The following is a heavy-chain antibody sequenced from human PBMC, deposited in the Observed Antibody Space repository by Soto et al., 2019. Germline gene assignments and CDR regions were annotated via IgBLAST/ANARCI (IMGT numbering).Heavy chain of an antibody. CDR2: IYYSGST. Sequence: SETLSLTCTVSGGSISSYYWSWIRQPPGKGLEWIGYIYYSGSTNYNPSLKSRVTISVDTSKNQFSLKLSSVTAADTAVYYCARSMTGPTEPNLDYWGQGTLVTVSS. V-gene: IGHV4-59*01. J-gene: IGHJ4*02. D-gene: IGHD2-21*01. CDR3: ARSMTGPTEPNLDY. CDR1: GGSISSYY.